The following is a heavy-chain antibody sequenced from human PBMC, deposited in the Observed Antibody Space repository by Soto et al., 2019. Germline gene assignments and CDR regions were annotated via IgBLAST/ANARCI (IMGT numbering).Heavy chain of an antibody. CDR3: AKGGDSYDFWSGLY. CDR1: GFTFSSYA. V-gene: IGHV3-23*01. CDR2: ISGSGGST. J-gene: IGHJ4*02. D-gene: IGHD3-3*01. Sequence: EVQLLESGGGLVQPGGSLRLSCAASGFTFSSYAMSWVRQAPGKGLEWVSAISGSGGSTYYADSVKGRFTISRDNSTNTLYLQLNSLRAEDTAVYYCAKGGDSYDFWSGLYWGQGTLVTVSS.